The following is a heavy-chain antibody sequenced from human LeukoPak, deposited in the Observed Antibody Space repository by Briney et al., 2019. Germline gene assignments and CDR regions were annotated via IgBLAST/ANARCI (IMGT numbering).Heavy chain of an antibody. V-gene: IGHV1-2*02. Sequence: ASVKVSCKASGYTFTGYYMHWVRQAPGQGLEWMGWINPNSGGTNYAQKFQGRDTMTRDTSISTAYMELSRLRSDDTAVYYCARDKGTDSSGYLDAFDIWGQGTMVTVSS. CDR2: INPNSGGT. CDR3: ARDKGTDSSGYLDAFDI. D-gene: IGHD3-22*01. CDR1: GYTFTGYY. J-gene: IGHJ3*02.